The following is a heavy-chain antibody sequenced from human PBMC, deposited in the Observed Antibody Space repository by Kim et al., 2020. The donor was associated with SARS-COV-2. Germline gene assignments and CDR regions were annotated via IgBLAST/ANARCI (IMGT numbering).Heavy chain of an antibody. V-gene: IGHV3-15*01. J-gene: IGHJ4*02. CDR1: GFTFSNAW. CDR3: TTEDLFKKEVAGPYYFDY. D-gene: IGHD6-19*01. CDR2: IKSKTDGGTT. Sequence: GGSLRLSCAASGFTFSNAWMSWVRQAPGKGLEWVGRIKSKTDGGTTDYAAPVKGRFTISRDDSKNTLYLQMNSLKTEDTAVYYCTTEDLFKKEVAGPYYFDYWGQGTLVTVSS.